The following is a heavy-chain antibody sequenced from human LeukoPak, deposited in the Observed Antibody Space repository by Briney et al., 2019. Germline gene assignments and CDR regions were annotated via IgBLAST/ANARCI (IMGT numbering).Heavy chain of an antibody. CDR2: ISFDGSNK. J-gene: IGHJ6*02. CDR1: GFTFSSYA. Sequence: GGSLGLSCAASGFTFSSYAMHWVRQAPGKGLEWVAVISFDGSNKYYADSVKGRFTISRDNSKNTLYLQMNSLRAEDTAVYYCARVWSGVVPAARRSGYYGMDVWGQGTTVTVSS. CDR3: ARVWSGVVPAARRSGYYGMDV. V-gene: IGHV3-30-3*01. D-gene: IGHD2-2*01.